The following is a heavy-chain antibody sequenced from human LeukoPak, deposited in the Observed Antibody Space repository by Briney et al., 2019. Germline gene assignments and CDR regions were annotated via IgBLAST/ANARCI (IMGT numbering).Heavy chain of an antibody. CDR3: ARGRFLEWPGGWFDP. CDR2: IIPIFGTA. J-gene: IGHJ5*02. Sequence: SVKVSCKASGGTFSSYAISWVRQAPGQGLEWMGGIIPIFGTANYAQKFQGRVTITADESTSTAYMELSSLRSEDTAVYYCARGRFLEWPGGWFDPWGQGALVTVSS. V-gene: IGHV1-69*13. CDR1: GGTFSSYA. D-gene: IGHD3-3*01.